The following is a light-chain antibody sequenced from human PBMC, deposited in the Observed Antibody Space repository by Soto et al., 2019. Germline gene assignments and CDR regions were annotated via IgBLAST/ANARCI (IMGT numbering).Light chain of an antibody. CDR3: QHSSSTRWT. V-gene: IGKV1-39*01. J-gene: IGKJ1*01. CDR1: QSISSY. CDR2: AAS. Sequence: DIQMTQSPSSLSASVGDRVTITCRASQSISSYLNWYQQNPGKAPKLLIYAASSLQSGVPSRFSGSGSGTDFTLTITSLQPEDFATYYCQHSSSTRWTFGQGTKVEIK.